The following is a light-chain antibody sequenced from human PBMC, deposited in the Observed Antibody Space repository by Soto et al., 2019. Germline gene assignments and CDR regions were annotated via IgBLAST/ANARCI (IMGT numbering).Light chain of an antibody. CDR1: SSDVGDYNY. Sequence: QSALTQPRSVSGSPGQSVTISCTGTSSDVGDYNYVSWYQQHPGKAPNILIYAVNMRPSGVPDRFSGSKSGNTASLTISGLQAEDEADYSCCSYAGSCPGVFGAGTKVTVL. J-gene: IGLJ1*01. V-gene: IGLV2-11*01. CDR3: CSYAGSCPGV. CDR2: AVN.